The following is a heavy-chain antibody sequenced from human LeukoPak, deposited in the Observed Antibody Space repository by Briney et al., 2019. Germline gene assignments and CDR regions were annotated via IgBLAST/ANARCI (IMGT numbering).Heavy chain of an antibody. CDR1: GGSISSGGYY. CDR3: ARVPRGVAGDHEYYYYGMDV. D-gene: IGHD2-15*01. CDR2: IYYSGST. V-gene: IGHV4-31*03. Sequence: SETLSLTCTVSGGSISSGGYYWSWIRQHPGKGLEWIGYIYYSGSTYYNPSLKSRVTISVDTSKNQFSLKLSSVTAADTAVYYCARVPRGVAGDHEYYYYGMDVWGQGTTVTVSS. J-gene: IGHJ6*02.